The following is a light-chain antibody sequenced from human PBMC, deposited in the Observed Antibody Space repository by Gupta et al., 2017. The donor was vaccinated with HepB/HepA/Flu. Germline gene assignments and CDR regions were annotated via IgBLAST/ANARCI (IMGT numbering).Light chain of an antibody. Sequence: DIQMTQSPSSLSASIGDRVTITCRASQGINNFLAWFQQKPGKAPKSLIYGTSSLQSGVPSRFFGSGSGTXFTLTIXILHPEDFGTYYCQQYNNFPITFGXGTRVDIK. CDR1: QGINNF. CDR2: GTS. J-gene: IGKJ3*01. CDR3: QQYNNFPIT. V-gene: IGKV1-16*01.